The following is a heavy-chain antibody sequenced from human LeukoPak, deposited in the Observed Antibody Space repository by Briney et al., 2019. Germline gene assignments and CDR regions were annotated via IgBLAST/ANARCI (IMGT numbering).Heavy chain of an antibody. CDR3: ASYYGSGSSFDL. CDR2: IYYSGST. D-gene: IGHD3-10*01. V-gene: IGHV4-30-4*01. CDR1: GGSISRGDYY. J-gene: IGHJ5*02. Sequence: PSQTLSLTCTVSGGSISRGDYYWSWIRQPPGKGLEWIGYIYYSGSTYYNPSLKSRVTISVDTSKNQFSLRLSSVTAADTAVYYCASYYGSGSSFDLWGQGTLVTVPS.